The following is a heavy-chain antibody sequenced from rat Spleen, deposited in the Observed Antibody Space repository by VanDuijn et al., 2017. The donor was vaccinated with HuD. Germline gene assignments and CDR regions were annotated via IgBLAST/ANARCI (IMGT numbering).Heavy chain of an antibody. CDR2: INWGGSST. J-gene: IGHJ2*01. V-gene: IGHV5-29*01. CDR1: GFTFSDYY. CDR3: TRHPDYSNYFDY. D-gene: IGHD1-1*01. Sequence: EVQLVESDGGLVQPGRSLKLSCAASGFTFSDYYMAWVRQAPTKGLEWVASINWGGSSTYYPDNVKGRFTVSRDNAKSTLYLQMDSLRSEDTATYYCTRHPDYSNYFDYWGQGVMVTVSS.